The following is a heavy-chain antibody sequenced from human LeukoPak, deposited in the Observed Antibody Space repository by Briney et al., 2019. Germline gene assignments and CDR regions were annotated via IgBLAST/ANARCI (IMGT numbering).Heavy chain of an antibody. V-gene: IGHV5-51*01. CDR2: IYPADSDT. J-gene: IGHJ4*02. CDR1: GYIFSNYW. D-gene: IGHD6-13*01. CDR3: ARRAGAAAGKASDY. Sequence: GESLKISCKGSGYIFSNYWIAWVRQMPGKGLESMGIIYPADSDTRYSPSFQGQVTISADTSVRTAYLQWSSLKASDTAMYYCARRAGAAAGKASDYWGQGTLVTVSS.